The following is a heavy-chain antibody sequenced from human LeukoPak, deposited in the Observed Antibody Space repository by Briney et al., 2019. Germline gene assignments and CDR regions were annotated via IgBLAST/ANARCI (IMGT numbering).Heavy chain of an antibody. D-gene: IGHD3-10*01. CDR2: IYYSGST. Sequence: PSETLSLTCTVSGGSISSSSYYWGWIRQPPGKGLEWIGSIYYSGSTYYNPSLKSRVTISVDTSKNQFSLKLSSVTAADTAVYYCARAGGSGSVTLDYWGQGTLVTVSS. CDR3: ARAGGSGSVTLDY. J-gene: IGHJ4*02. V-gene: IGHV4-39*07. CDR1: GGSISSSSYY.